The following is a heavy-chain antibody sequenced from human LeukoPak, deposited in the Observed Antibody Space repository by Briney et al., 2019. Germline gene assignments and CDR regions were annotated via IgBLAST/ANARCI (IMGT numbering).Heavy chain of an antibody. Sequence: PSETLSLTCTVSGASISSSSYYWGYFRQPPGKGLEWIGSVYYNRNTYYNPSLKSRATISADTSKNQFSLKLTSVTAADTAVYYCARLITLRPRIYYYYYMDVWGKGTTVTVSS. J-gene: IGHJ6*03. V-gene: IGHV4-39*01. D-gene: IGHD1-14*01. CDR1: GASISSSSYY. CDR3: ARLITLRPRIYYYYYMDV. CDR2: VYYNRNT.